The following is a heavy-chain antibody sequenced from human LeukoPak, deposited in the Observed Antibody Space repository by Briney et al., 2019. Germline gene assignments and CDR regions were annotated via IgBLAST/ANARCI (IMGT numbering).Heavy chain of an antibody. D-gene: IGHD2/OR15-2a*01. J-gene: IGHJ4*02. V-gene: IGHV3-23*01. CDR2: ISRSGGET. CDR3: ARGPLLWD. CDR1: GFTFGNYA. Sequence: PGGSLRLSCAASGFTFGNYAMSWVRQAPGKGLEWVSAISRSGGETYYADSVKGRFTISRDDSKNTLYLQMNTLRAEDAAVYHCARGPLLWDWGQGTLVTVSS.